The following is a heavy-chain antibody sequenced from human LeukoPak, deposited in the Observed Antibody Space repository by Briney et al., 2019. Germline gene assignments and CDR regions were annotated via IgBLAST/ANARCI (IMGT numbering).Heavy chain of an antibody. CDR2: ISSSSSTI. V-gene: IGHV3-48*01. Sequence: PGGSLRLSCAASGFTFSSYNMNWVRQAPGKGLEWVSYISSSSSTIYYADSVKGRFTISRDNAKNSLYLQMNSLRAEDTAVYYCARAWMPFDYWGQGILVTVSS. CDR1: GFTFSSYN. D-gene: IGHD2-2*01. J-gene: IGHJ4*02. CDR3: ARAWMPFDY.